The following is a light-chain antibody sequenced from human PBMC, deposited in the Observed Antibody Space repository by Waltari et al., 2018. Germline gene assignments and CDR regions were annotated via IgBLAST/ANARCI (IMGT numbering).Light chain of an antibody. Sequence: QSALTQPPSASGSPGQSVTISCTGTSSDVGGYDYVSWYQQHPDKAPKLMFYEVTKRPSVVPDRFSGSKSGSTASLTVSGLQAEDEADYYCSSYAGSNLGVFGGGTKLTVL. CDR2: EVT. CDR3: SSYAGSNLGV. V-gene: IGLV2-8*01. J-gene: IGLJ3*02. CDR1: SSDVGGYDY.